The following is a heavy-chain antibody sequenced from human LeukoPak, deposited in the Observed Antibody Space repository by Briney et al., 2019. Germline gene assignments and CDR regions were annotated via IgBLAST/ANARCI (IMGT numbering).Heavy chain of an antibody. CDR1: GYTFTSYG. V-gene: IGHV1-18*01. CDR3: ARDQSSALNPYYDILTAIPECVY. CDR2: ISAYNGNT. J-gene: IGHJ4*02. Sequence: GASVKVSCKASGYTFTSYGISWVRQAPGQGLEWMGWISAYNGNTNYAQKLQGRVTMTTDTSTSTAYMELRSLRSDDTAVYYCARDQSSALNPYYDILTAIPECVYWGQGTLVTVSS. D-gene: IGHD3-9*01.